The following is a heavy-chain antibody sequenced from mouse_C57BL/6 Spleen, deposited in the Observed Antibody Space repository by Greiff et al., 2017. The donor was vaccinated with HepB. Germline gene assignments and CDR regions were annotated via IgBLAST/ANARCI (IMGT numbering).Heavy chain of an antibody. J-gene: IGHJ1*03. CDR1: GYTFTSYW. D-gene: IGHD4-1*01. Sequence: QVQLQQPGAELVRPGSSVKLSCKASGYTFTSYWMHWVKQRPIQGLEWIGNIDPSDSETHYNQKFKDKATLTVDKSSSTAYMQLSSLTSEDSAVYYCARNWDVGYWYFDVWGTGTTVTVSS. CDR2: IDPSDSET. V-gene: IGHV1-52*01. CDR3: ARNWDVGYWYFDV.